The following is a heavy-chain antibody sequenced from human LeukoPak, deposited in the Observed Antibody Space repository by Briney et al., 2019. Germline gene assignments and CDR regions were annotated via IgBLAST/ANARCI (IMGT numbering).Heavy chain of an antibody. V-gene: IGHV3-30-3*01. D-gene: IGHD3-22*01. CDR1: GFTFSSYA. J-gene: IGHJ6*02. Sequence: GRSLRLSCAASGFTFSSYAMHWVRQAPGKGLEWVAVISYDGSNKYYADSVKGRFTISRDNSKNTLYLQMNSLRAEDTAVYYCARDFPDSYDSSGYNYYYYYGTDVWGQGTTVTVSS. CDR3: ARDFPDSYDSSGYNYYYYYGTDV. CDR2: ISYDGSNK.